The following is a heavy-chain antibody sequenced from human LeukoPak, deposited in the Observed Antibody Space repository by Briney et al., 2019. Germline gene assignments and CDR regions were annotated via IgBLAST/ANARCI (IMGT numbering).Heavy chain of an antibody. CDR2: ISSNSTYL. J-gene: IGHJ3*01. V-gene: IGHV3-21*01. CDR3: GRISSTYAFDV. CDR1: GFTFSTYS. D-gene: IGHD2-2*01. Sequence: GGSLRLSCAASGFTFSTYSMNWVRQAPGKGLEWVSSISSNSTYLYYADSVKGRFTISRDNAKNSLYLQMNSLRAEDTAVYYCGRISSTYAFDVWAQGTMVTVSS.